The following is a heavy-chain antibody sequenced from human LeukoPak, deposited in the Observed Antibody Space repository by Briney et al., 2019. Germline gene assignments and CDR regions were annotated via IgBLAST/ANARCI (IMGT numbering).Heavy chain of an antibody. J-gene: IGHJ5*02. CDR2: IIPIFGTA. CDR1: GYTFTSYG. CDR3: ARVRGYCSSTSCRNWSDP. D-gene: IGHD2-2*01. Sequence: SVKVSCKASGYTFTSYGISWVRQAPGQGLEWMGGIIPIFGTANYAQKFQGRVTITADESTSTAYMELSSLRSEDTAVYYCARVRGYCSSTSCRNWSDPWGQGTLVTVSS. V-gene: IGHV1-69*13.